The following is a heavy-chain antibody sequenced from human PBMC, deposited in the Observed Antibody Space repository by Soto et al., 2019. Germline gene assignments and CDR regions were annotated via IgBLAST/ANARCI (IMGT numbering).Heavy chain of an antibody. CDR2: ISYDGSNK. Sequence: GGSLRLSCAASGFTFSSYGMHWVRQAPGKGLEWVAVISYDGSNKYYADSVKGRFTISRDNSKNTLYLQMNSLRAEDTAVYCCAKDSVTRGDYGMDVWGQGTTVTVSS. V-gene: IGHV3-30*18. D-gene: IGHD3-10*01. CDR3: AKDSVTRGDYGMDV. CDR1: GFTFSSYG. J-gene: IGHJ6*02.